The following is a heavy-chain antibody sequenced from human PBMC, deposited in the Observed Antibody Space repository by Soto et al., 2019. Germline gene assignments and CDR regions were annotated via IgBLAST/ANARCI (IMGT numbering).Heavy chain of an antibody. Sequence: EVQLVESGGGLVQPGGSLRLSCAASGFTFSTYWMHWVRQAPGKGLVWVSRIRPAGGITDYADSVKGRFTISGDNADDTLYLHMSSLRAADTAVYYCVSASYGDHEYFQNWGQGTLVTVSS. D-gene: IGHD4-17*01. CDR1: GFTFSTYW. V-gene: IGHV3-74*01. CDR2: IRPAGGIT. CDR3: VSASYGDHEYFQN. J-gene: IGHJ1*01.